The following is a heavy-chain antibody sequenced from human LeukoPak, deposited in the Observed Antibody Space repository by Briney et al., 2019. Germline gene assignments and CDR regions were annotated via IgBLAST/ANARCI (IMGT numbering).Heavy chain of an antibody. CDR2: THYSGNT. Sequence: SETLALICTVSGGSVSSGSYHWSWIRQPPGKVLEWIGYTHYSGNTYYNPSLKSRVTISLDTSKKQFSLWLRSVTAADTAVYYCGGVRGDYVNLFDPWGQGTLVIVSS. D-gene: IGHD4-17*01. CDR3: GGVRGDYVNLFDP. V-gene: IGHV4-61*01. CDR1: GGSVSSGSYH. J-gene: IGHJ5*02.